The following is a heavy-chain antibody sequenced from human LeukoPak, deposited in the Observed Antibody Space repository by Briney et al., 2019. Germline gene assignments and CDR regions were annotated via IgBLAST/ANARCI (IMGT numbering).Heavy chain of an antibody. CDR2: ISSSGAFI. D-gene: IGHD2-8*01. V-gene: IGHV3-21*01. CDR3: ARDVNILYLNS. J-gene: IGHJ4*02. Sequence: GGSLRLSCTDSGSNFNYYNMNWVRQAPGKGLEWVSLISSSGAFIYYADSVKGRFTTSRDNARSSLSLQMNSLRAEDTAIYFCARDVNILYLNSWGQGTLVTVSS. CDR1: GSNFNYYN.